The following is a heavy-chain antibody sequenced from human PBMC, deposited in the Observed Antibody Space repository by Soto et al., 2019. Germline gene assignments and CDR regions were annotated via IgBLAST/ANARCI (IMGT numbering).Heavy chain of an antibody. CDR3: SRHDFISTSCYYYYYYSMDV. V-gene: IGHV1-69*13. D-gene: IGHD2-2*01. J-gene: IGHJ6*02. CDR1: GGTFSSYA. CDR2: IIPIFDTA. Sequence: ASVKVSCKTSGGTFSSYAISWVRQAPGQGLEWMGGIIPIFDTANYAQKFQGRVTIPGDESPGPAYLGLSSLSSEETAVYYFSRHDFISTSCYYYYYYSMDVWGQGTTVTVSS.